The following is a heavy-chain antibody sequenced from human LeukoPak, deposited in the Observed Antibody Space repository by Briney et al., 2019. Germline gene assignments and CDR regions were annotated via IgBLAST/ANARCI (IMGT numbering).Heavy chain of an antibody. CDR2: INPNSGGT. J-gene: IGHJ4*02. CDR1: GYTFTGHF. D-gene: IGHD1-26*01. CDR3: ALDSGSYYAYFDY. Sequence: ASVKVSCKASGYTFTGHFIHWVRQAPGQGLEWMGWINPNSGGTNYAQKFQGRVTMTRDTSISTAYMELSRLRSDDTAVYYCALDSGSYYAYFDYWGQGTLVTVSS. V-gene: IGHV1-2*02.